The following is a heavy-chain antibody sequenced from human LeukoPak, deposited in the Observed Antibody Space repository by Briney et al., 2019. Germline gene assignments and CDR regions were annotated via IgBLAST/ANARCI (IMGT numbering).Heavy chain of an antibody. D-gene: IGHD2-2*01. J-gene: IGHJ4*02. Sequence: KTGGSLRLSCAASGSTSSSYSVNWVRQAPGKGLEWVSSISSSSSYIYYADSVKGRFTISRDNAKNSLYLQMNSLRAEDTAVYYCARDWGYRNSTSCHLFDYWGQGTLVTVSS. V-gene: IGHV3-21*01. CDR3: ARDWGYRNSTSCHLFDY. CDR2: ISSSSSYI. CDR1: GSTSSSYS.